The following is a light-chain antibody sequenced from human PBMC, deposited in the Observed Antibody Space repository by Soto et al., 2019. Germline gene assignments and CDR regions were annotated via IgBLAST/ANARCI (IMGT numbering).Light chain of an antibody. CDR1: LSFSSF. Sequence: DIQMTQSPSSLSASVGDRVTITCRAILSFSSFLIWYQQKPGKAPNFLIYAASILQSGFPLRFSGSGSGTDFIFTFSSLHPEDFATYYCQQSYSTPSFGQGTKVVIK. V-gene: IGKV1-39*01. CDR2: AAS. CDR3: QQSYSTPS. J-gene: IGKJ1*01.